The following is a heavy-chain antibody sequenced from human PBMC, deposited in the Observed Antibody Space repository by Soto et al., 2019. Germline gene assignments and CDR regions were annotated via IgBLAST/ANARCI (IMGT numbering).Heavy chain of an antibody. Sequence: SETLSLTCTVSGGSISSGGYYWSWIRQHPGKGLEWIGYIYYSGSTYYNPSLKSRVTISVDTSKNQFSLKLSSVTAADTAVYYCARVGEDYYDSSGPKVFDYWGQGTLVTVSS. J-gene: IGHJ4*02. D-gene: IGHD3-22*01. CDR3: ARVGEDYYDSSGPKVFDY. V-gene: IGHV4-31*03. CDR1: GGSISSGGYY. CDR2: IYYSGST.